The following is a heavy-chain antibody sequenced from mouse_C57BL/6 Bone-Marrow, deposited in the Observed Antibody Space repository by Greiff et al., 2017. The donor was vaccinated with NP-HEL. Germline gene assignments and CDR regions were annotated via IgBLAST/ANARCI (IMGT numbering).Heavy chain of an antibody. Sequence: QVQLQQPGAELVKPGASVKLSCKASGYTFTSYWMQWVKQRPGQGLEWIGEIDPSDSYTNYNQKFTGKATLTVDTSSSTAYMQLSSLTSEDSAVYYCARLGVPQAWFAYWGQGTLVTVSA. D-gene: IGHD2-14*01. V-gene: IGHV1-50*01. CDR3: ARLGVPQAWFAY. J-gene: IGHJ3*01. CDR2: IDPSDSYT. CDR1: GYTFTSYW.